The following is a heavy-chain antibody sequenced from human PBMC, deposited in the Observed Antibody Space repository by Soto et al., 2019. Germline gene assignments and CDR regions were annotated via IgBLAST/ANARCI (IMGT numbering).Heavy chain of an antibody. V-gene: IGHV4-34*01. J-gene: IGHJ4*02. Sequence: QVQLQQWGAGLLKPSETLSLTCAVYGGSFSGYYLSWIRQPPGKGLAWIGEINHSGSTNYNPSLKRRVTISVDTSKHQFSLKLSSVTAADTAVYYCASGWIDDYADYGGQGTLVTVSS. CDR3: ASGWIDDYADY. D-gene: IGHD4-17*01. CDR2: INHSGST. CDR1: GGSFSGYY.